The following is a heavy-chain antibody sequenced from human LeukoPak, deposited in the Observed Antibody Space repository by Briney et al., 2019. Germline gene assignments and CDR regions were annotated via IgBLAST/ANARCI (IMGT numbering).Heavy chain of an antibody. CDR2: ISSSSSYI. CDR3: ATAYYYDSRGYDPLDY. D-gene: IGHD3-22*01. J-gene: IGHJ4*02. Sequence: PGGSLRLSCAASGFTFSSYSMNWVRQAPGKGLEWVSSISSSSSYIYYADSVKGRFTISRDNAKNSLYLQMNSLRAEDTAVYYCATAYYYDSRGYDPLDYWGQGTLVTVSS. CDR1: GFTFSSYS. V-gene: IGHV3-21*04.